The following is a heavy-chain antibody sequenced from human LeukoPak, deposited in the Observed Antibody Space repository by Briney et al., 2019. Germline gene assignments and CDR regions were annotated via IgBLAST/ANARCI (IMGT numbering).Heavy chain of an antibody. CDR3: AREGYGSGRRLGMDV. J-gene: IGHJ6*02. CDR1: GYTFTIYG. V-gene: IGHV1-46*01. D-gene: IGHD3-10*01. Sequence: ASVKVSCKASGYTFTIYGITWVRQAPGQGLEWMGIINPSGGTTTYAQKIQGRVTLTRDTSTSTVYMELSSLRSDDTSVYYCAREGYGSGRRLGMDVWGQGTTVTVSS. CDR2: INPSGGTT.